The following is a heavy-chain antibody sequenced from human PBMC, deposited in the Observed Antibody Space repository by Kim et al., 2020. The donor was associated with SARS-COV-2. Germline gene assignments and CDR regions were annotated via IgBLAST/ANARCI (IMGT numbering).Heavy chain of an antibody. CDR3: ARPHSASYSDAFDN. Sequence: ADSVTGRFTISRDDCKNTLFLQMRTLRAEDTAMYYCARPHSASYSDAFDNWGQGTMVTVSS. D-gene: IGHD2-2*01. V-gene: IGHV3-53*01. J-gene: IGHJ3*02.